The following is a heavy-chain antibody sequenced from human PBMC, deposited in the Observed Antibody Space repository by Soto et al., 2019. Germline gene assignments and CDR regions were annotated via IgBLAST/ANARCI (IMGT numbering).Heavy chain of an antibody. J-gene: IGHJ4*02. CDR1: GASISRSY. D-gene: IGHD3-16*01. CDR3: AAWPLGAVWTPLDD. Sequence: SESLSPTSTVSGASISRSYWCWIRKCPGKRLEWIGYVYYSGIINYNPSLKGRVTLSVDAARSQCSLKLTSVTAADTALYYSAAWPLGAVWTPLDDCGQGTLVTVSS. V-gene: IGHV4-59*03. CDR2: VYYSGII.